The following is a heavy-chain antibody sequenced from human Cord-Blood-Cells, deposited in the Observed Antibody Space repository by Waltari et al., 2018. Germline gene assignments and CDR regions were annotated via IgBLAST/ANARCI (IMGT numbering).Heavy chain of an antibody. V-gene: IGHV4-34*01. CDR1: GGSFSGYY. D-gene: IGHD1-1*01. CDR3: ARAPRTDPGWFDP. Sequence: QVQLQQWGAGLLKPSETLSLTCAVYGGSFSGYYWSWIRQPPGKGLEWIGEINHRGSTNYNPSLKSRVTISVDTSKNQFSLKLSSVTAADTAVYYCARAPRTDPGWFDPWGQGTLVTVSS. CDR2: INHRGST. J-gene: IGHJ5*02.